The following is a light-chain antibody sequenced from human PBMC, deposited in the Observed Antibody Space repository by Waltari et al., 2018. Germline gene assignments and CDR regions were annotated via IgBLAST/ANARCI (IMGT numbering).Light chain of an antibody. CDR2: GAS. Sequence: EVVMTQSPVTLSVSPGERAPLSCRASQSVSDDLAWYQQKPGQAPRLLIYGASIRATGIPVRFSGSGSGTEFTLTISSLQSEDLATYYCQQYNNWPPTFGGGTKVQIK. J-gene: IGKJ4*01. V-gene: IGKV3-15*01. CDR3: QQYNNWPPT. CDR1: QSVSDD.